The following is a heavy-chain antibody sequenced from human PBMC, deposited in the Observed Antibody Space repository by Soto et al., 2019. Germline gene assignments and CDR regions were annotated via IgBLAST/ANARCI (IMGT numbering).Heavy chain of an antibody. CDR2: ISGSGGST. CDR3: RRDTQIIAVAGNPAYGMDV. D-gene: IGHD6-19*01. CDR1: GFTFSSYA. V-gene: IGHV3-23*01. Sequence: GGSLRLSCAASGFTFSSYAMSWVRQAPGKGLEWVSAISGSGGSTYYADSVKGRFTISRDNSKNMLYLQMNSLRAEDTAVYYCRRDTQIIAVAGNPAYGMDVWGQGTTVTVSS. J-gene: IGHJ6*02.